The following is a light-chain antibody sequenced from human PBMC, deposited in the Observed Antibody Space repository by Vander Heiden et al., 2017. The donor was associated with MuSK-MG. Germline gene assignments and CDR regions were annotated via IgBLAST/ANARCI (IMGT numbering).Light chain of an antibody. CDR3: QHYNSYPLT. J-gene: IGKJ4*01. CDR1: QDISTS. Sequence: DIQMTQSPSSLSASVGDRVTITCRASQDISTSLAWYQQKPDKAPKSLIYGASTLQSGVPSRFSGSGSGTDFTLTISSLQPEDVGTYYCQHYNSYPLTFGGGPRWKSN. V-gene: IGKV1D-16*01. CDR2: GAS.